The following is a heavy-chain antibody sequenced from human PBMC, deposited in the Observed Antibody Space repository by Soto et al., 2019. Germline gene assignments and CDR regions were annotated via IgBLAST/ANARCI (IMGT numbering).Heavy chain of an antibody. CDR2: ISSGGST. V-gene: IGHV3-66*01. CDR1: GFTVSTKY. J-gene: IGHJ4*02. D-gene: IGHD3-16*01. Sequence: EVQLVESGGGLVQPGGSLRLSCTASGFTVSTKYMSWVRQAPGKGLEWVSVISSGGSTFYADSVRGRFTISRDNSKNTVNLQMNSLRAEDTAVYYCARDTWAADYWGQGTLVTVSS. CDR3: ARDTWAADY.